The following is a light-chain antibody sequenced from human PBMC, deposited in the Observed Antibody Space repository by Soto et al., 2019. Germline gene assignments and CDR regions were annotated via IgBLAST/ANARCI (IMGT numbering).Light chain of an antibody. V-gene: IGKV1-5*01. CDR3: QQYNSLWA. Sequence: DIQMTQSPSILSASVGDRVTITCRASESISTWLAWYQQKPGKAPKLLIYDASSLEPGVPSTFSGSGSGTEFTLTISSLQPDDFATYYCQQYNSLWAFDQGTKVEIK. J-gene: IGKJ1*01. CDR1: ESISTW. CDR2: DAS.